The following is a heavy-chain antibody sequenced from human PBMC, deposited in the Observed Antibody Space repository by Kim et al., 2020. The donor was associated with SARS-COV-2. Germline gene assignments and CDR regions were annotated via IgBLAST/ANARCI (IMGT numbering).Heavy chain of an antibody. Sequence: SVKVSCKASGGTFSSYAISWVRQAPGQGLEWMGGIIPIFGTANYAQKFQGRVTITADESTSTAYMELSSLRSEDTAVYYCARGVVVVPAAIRGYYGMDVWGQGTTVTVSS. CDR3: ARGVVVVPAAIRGYYGMDV. V-gene: IGHV1-69*13. CDR2: IIPIFGTA. J-gene: IGHJ6*02. CDR1: GGTFSSYA. D-gene: IGHD2-2*02.